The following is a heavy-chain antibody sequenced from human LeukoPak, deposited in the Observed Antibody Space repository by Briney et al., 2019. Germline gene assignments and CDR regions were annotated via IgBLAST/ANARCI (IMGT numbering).Heavy chain of an antibody. CDR3: ARSGKIYFDWLLDY. Sequence: GGSLRLSCAASGFTFSSYEMNWVRQAPGRGLEWVSYISSSGSTIYYADSVKGRFTSSWDNAKKSLYLQMNSLRAEDTAVYYCARSGKIYFDWLLDYWGQGTLVTVSS. CDR1: GFTFSSYE. CDR2: ISSSGSTI. D-gene: IGHD3-9*01. J-gene: IGHJ4*02. V-gene: IGHV3-48*03.